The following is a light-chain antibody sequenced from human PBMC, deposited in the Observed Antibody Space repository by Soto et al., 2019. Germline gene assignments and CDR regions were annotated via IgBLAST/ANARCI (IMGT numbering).Light chain of an antibody. CDR2: GNS. Sequence: QLVLTQPPSVSGAPGQRVTISCTGSSSNIGAGYDVHWYQQLPGTAPKLLIYGNSNRPSGVPDRFSGSKSGTSASLAITGLQAEYEADYYCQSYASSLSGAVFGGGTQLTVL. CDR3: QSYASSLSGAV. V-gene: IGLV1-40*01. J-gene: IGLJ7*01. CDR1: SSNIGAGYD.